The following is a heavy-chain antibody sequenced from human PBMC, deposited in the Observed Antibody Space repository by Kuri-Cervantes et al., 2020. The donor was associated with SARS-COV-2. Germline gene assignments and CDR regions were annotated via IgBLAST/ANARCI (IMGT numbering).Heavy chain of an antibody. Sequence: ASVKVSCKVSGYTLTELSMHWVRQAPGKGLEWMGGFDPEDGETIYAQKFQGGVTMTEDTSTDTAYMELSSLRSEDTAVYYCVRFRYYDSSRNASDIWGQGTLVTVSS. CDR3: VRFRYYDSSRNASDI. J-gene: IGHJ3*02. V-gene: IGHV1-24*01. CDR2: FDPEDGET. CDR1: GYTLTELS. D-gene: IGHD3-22*01.